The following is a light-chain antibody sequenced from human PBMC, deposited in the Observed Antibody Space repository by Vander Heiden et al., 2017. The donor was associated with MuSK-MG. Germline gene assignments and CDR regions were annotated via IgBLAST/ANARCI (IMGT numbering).Light chain of an antibody. Sequence: QSVLTQPPSVSGAPGQRVTIYCTGSSSNLGAGYDVHCFQQLTGTAPNLLFYCHSNRPSGVPARFFVSKSGSSASLTITVLQAEEVADYYCQSYDSSRSGWVFGGGTKLTVL. V-gene: IGLV1-40*01. CDR1: SSNLGAGYD. CDR2: CHS. CDR3: QSYDSSRSGWV. J-gene: IGLJ2*01.